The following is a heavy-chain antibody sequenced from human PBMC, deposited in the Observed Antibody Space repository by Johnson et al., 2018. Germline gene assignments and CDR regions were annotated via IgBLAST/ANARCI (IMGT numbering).Heavy chain of an antibody. Sequence: VQLQESGGGLVQPGRSLRLSCTASGFTFGDYAMSWFRQAPGKGLEWVGFIRSKAYGGTTEYAASLKGRFTISRDDSKRIAFLQMNSLKTEDTAVYYCTRASPFDFWSGNAYDAFDIWGQGTMVTVSS. CDR3: TRASPFDFWSGNAYDAFDI. CDR2: IRSKAYGGTT. J-gene: IGHJ3*02. D-gene: IGHD3-3*01. V-gene: IGHV3-49*03. CDR1: GFTFGDYA.